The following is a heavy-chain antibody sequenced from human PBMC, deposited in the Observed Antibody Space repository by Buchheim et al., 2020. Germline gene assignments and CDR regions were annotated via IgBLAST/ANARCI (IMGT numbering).Heavy chain of an antibody. CDR1: GGSISSSDSY. V-gene: IGHV4-30-4*01. CDR2: IYYSGTI. CDR3: ARALAVAGTRIFDY. D-gene: IGHD6-19*01. Sequence: QVQLRESGPGLVKPSQTLSLTCTVSGGSISSSDSYWSWIRQPPGKGLEWIGYIYYSGTIYYNPSLKSRVTISVDTPQNQFSLKLSSVTAADAAVYYCARALAVAGTRIFDYWGQGTL. J-gene: IGHJ4*02.